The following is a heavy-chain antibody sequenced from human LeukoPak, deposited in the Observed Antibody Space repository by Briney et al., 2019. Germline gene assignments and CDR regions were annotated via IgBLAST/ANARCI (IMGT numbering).Heavy chain of an antibody. J-gene: IGHJ6*02. CDR3: AKDMAVWRRGTYYYYGMDV. V-gene: IGHV3-9*01. D-gene: IGHD3-10*01. Sequence: GGSLRLSCAASGFTFDDYAMHWVRQAPGKGLEWVSGISWNSGSIAYADSVKGRFTISRDNAKNFLYLQMNSLRAEDTALYYCAKDMAVWRRGTYYYYGMDVWGQGTTVTVSS. CDR2: ISWNSGSI. CDR1: GFTFDDYA.